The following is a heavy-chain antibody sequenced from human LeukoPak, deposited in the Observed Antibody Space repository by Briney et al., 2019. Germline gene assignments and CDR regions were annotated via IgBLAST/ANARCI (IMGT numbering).Heavy chain of an antibody. CDR3: ARDHYVGYYYYYGMDV. Sequence: PGGSLRLSCAASGFTFSSYSMNWVRQAPGKGLEWVSSISSSSSYIYYADSVKGRFTISRDNAKNSLYLQMNSLRAEDTAVCYCARDHYVGYYYYYGMDVWGQGTTVTVSS. CDR1: GFTFSSYS. CDR2: ISSSSSYI. J-gene: IGHJ6*02. V-gene: IGHV3-21*01. D-gene: IGHD3-16*01.